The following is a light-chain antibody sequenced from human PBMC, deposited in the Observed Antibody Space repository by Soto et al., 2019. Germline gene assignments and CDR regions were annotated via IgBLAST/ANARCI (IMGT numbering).Light chain of an antibody. J-gene: IGKJ1*01. V-gene: IGKV3-15*01. CDR3: QQYIRRPLS. CDR1: QDVTNS. Sequence: EILMNHSPATLSLSPGGGVTLSCRAAQDVTNSVAWYQQKSGQAPRLLIYDASARASGVSARFSGSGSGTDFTLTISGLQAEDFAVYFCQQYIRRPLSFGQGTKVDI. CDR2: DAS.